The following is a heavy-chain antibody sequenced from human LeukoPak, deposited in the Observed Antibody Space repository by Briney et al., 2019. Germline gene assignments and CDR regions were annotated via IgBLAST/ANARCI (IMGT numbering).Heavy chain of an antibody. J-gene: IGHJ6*02. CDR3: ARAPGVCSSTSCYYYYGMDV. CDR2: INPSGGST. CDR1: GYTFTSYY. V-gene: IGHV1-46*01. Sequence: ASVKVSCKASGYTFTSYYMHWVRQAPGQGLEWMGIINPSGGSTSYAQKFQGRVTMTRDTSTSTVYMELSSLRPEDTAVYYCARAPGVCSSTSCYYYYGMDVWGQGTTVTVSS. D-gene: IGHD2-2*01.